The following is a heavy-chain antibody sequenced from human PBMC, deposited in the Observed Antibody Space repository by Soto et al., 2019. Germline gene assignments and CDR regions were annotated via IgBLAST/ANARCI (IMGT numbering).Heavy chain of an antibody. Sequence: QVQLVESGGGVVQPGRSLRLSCAASGFTFSSYGMHWVRQAPGKGLEWVAVIWYDGSNKYYADSVKGRFTISRDTSKNTLYLQMNSLGAEETAVYYCAREVLAAPGVYYYGMEVWGQGTTVTVSS. CDR1: GFTFSSYG. CDR2: IWYDGSNK. V-gene: IGHV3-33*01. D-gene: IGHD6-13*01. J-gene: IGHJ6*02. CDR3: AREVLAAPGVYYYGMEV.